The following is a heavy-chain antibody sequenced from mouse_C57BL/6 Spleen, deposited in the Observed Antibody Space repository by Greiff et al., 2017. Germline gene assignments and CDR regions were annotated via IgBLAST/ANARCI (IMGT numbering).Heavy chain of an antibody. CDR2: IDPNSGGT. CDR3: ATPYYGSSYDCYIDV. Sequence: QVQLQQPGAELVKPGASVKLSCKASGYTFNSYWMHWVKQRPGRGLAWIGRIDPNSGGTKYNEKFKSKATLTVDNPSSTAYRQHSSLTSEDSAVYYCATPYYGSSYDCYIDVWGTGTTVTVSS. V-gene: IGHV1-72*01. J-gene: IGHJ1*03. CDR1: GYTFNSYW. D-gene: IGHD1-1*01.